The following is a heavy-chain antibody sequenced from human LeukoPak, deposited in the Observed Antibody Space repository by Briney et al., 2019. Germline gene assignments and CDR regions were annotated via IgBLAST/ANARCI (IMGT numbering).Heavy chain of an antibody. D-gene: IGHD6-6*01. Sequence: SGGSLRLSCAASGFTFSSYAMSWVRQAPGKGLEWVSAISGRGGSTYYADSVKGRFAISRDNSKNTLYLQMNSLRAEDTAVYYCAKDNFFGGSSDYFDYWGQGTLVTVSS. CDR2: ISGRGGST. J-gene: IGHJ4*02. CDR3: AKDNFFGGSSDYFDY. CDR1: GFTFSSYA. V-gene: IGHV3-23*01.